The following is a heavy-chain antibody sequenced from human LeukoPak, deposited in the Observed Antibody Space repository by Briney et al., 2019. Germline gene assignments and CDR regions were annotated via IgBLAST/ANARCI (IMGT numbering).Heavy chain of an antibody. Sequence: GGSLRLSCAASGFTFSDYYMSWIRQAPGKGLEWVSYISSSGSTIYYADSVKGRFTISRDNAKNSLYLQMNSLRAEDTAVYYCARDPFSGSYPFDYWGQGTLVTVSS. CDR2: ISSSGSTI. V-gene: IGHV3-11*01. D-gene: IGHD1-26*01. CDR3: ARDPFSGSYPFDY. J-gene: IGHJ4*02. CDR1: GFTFSDYY.